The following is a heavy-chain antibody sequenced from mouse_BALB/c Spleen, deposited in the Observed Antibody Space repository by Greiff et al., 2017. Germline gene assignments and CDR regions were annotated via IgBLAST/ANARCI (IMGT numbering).Heavy chain of an antibody. D-gene: IGHD2-3*01. J-gene: IGHJ3*01. CDR3: ARSMPVFAY. CDR1: GYSITSDYA. CDR2: ISYSGST. Sequence: DVKLQESGPGLVKPSQSLSLTCTVTGYSITSDYAWNWIRQFPGNKLEWMGYISYSGSTSYNPSLKSRISITRDTSKNQFFLQLNSVTTEDTATYYCARSMPVFAYWGQGTLVTVSA. V-gene: IGHV3-2*02.